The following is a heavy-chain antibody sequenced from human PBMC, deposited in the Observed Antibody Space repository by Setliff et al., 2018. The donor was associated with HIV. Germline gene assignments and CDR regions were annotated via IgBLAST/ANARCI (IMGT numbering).Heavy chain of an antibody. D-gene: IGHD3-22*01. V-gene: IGHV1-2*02. CDR3: ARGMDDSSGYYYGYYDYYMDV. CDR2: INPKSGGT. CDR1: GYTFTGYY. Sequence: ASVKVSCKTSGYTFTGYYMHWVRQAPGQGLEWMGWINPKSGGTNYAQKFQGRVTMTRDTSISTAYMELSRLRSDDTAVYYCARGMDDSSGYYYGYYDYYMDVWGKGTTVTVSS. J-gene: IGHJ6*03.